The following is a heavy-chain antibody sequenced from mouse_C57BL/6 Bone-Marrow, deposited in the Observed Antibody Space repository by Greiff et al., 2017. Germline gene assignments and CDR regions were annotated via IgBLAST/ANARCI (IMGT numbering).Heavy chain of an antibody. CDR3: TQGLGRAWFAY. V-gene: IGHV1-5*01. CDR1: GYTFTSYW. D-gene: IGHD4-1*01. J-gene: IGHJ3*01. CDR2: IYPGNSDT. Sequence: EVQLQQSGTVLARPGASVKMSCKTSGYTFTSYWMHWVKQRPGQGLEWIGAIYPGNSDTSYNQKFKGKAKLTSVTSASTAYMELSRLTNEDSAVYYCTQGLGRAWFAYWGQGTLVTVSA.